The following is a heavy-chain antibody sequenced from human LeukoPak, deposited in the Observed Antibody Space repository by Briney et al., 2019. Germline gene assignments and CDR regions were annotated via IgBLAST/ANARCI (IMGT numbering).Heavy chain of an antibody. CDR3: ARDDYEVPYGMDV. J-gene: IGHJ6*02. CDR2: ISSSGSTI. V-gene: IGHV3-11*01. Sequence: GASLRLSCAASGFTFSDYYMSWIRQTPGKGLEWVSYISSSGSTIYHADSVKGRFTISRDNAKNSLYLQMNSLRAEDTAVYYCARDDYEVPYGMDVWGQGTTVTVSS. D-gene: IGHD4-17*01. CDR1: GFTFSDYY.